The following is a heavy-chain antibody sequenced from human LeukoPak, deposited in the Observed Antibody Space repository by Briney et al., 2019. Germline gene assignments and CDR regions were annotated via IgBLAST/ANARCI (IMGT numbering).Heavy chain of an antibody. D-gene: IGHD6-13*01. CDR3: ARSRYSNSWLFDY. CDR2: ISGSGVNT. CDR1: GLTFSSYA. J-gene: IGHJ4*02. V-gene: IGHV3-23*01. Sequence: GGSLRLSCAAPGLTFSSYATTWVRQAPGKGLEWVSAISGSGVNTYYADSVKGRFTISRDNSKNTVYLQMNSLRAEDTAVFYCARSRYSNSWLFDYWGQGTLVTVS.